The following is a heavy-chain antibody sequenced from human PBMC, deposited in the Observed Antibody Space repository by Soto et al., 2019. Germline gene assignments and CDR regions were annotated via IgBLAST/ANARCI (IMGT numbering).Heavy chain of an antibody. CDR1: GFTSSDYF. D-gene: IGHD2-2*01. V-gene: IGHV3-11*06. Sequence: GGSLRLSCAASGFTSSDYFMSWIRQAPGKGLEWVSFTSGSSDNIKYADSVKGRFTLSTDNAKNSPYLQMDSDRAEDPGVYYCVRDCARIVVVPRVDGDNWFDPWGQGTLVTVSS. J-gene: IGHJ5*02. CDR3: VRDCARIVVVPRVDGDNWFDP. CDR2: TSGSSDNI.